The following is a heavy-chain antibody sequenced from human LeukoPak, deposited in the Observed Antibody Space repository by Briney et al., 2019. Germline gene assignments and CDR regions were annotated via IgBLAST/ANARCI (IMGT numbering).Heavy chain of an antibody. V-gene: IGHV3-9*01. CDR1: GFTFDVYA. CDR3: AKDFGVGGFDYYGSGSYLGFDY. Sequence: GSSLRLSCAASGFTFDVYAMHWVRQAPGGGLEWVSCISWNSGSIVCADSVKGRFTISRDNAKNSLYLQMNSLRAEDTALYYCAKDFGVGGFDYYGSGSYLGFDYWGQGTLVTVSS. CDR2: ISWNSGSI. J-gene: IGHJ4*02. D-gene: IGHD3-10*01.